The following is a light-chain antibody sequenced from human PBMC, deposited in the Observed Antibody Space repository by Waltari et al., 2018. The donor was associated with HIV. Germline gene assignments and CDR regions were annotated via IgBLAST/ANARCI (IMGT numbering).Light chain of an antibody. CDR1: GSNIGAGFH. CDR3: QSYDSSLSGWV. CDR2: GTR. Sequence: QSVLTQPPSVSGAPGQRVTISCTGSGSNIGAGFHVHWDQQRPGTAPKLLIFGTRNRPSGVLDRFSGSRSGTSASLAITGLHTEDEADYYCQSYDSSLSGWVFGGGTELAVL. J-gene: IGLJ3*02. V-gene: IGLV1-40*01.